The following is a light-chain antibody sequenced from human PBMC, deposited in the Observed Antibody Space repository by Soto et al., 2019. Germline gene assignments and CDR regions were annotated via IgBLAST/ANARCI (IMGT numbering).Light chain of an antibody. CDR3: QQYNNWPFT. CDR2: GAS. V-gene: IGKV3-15*01. Sequence: EIVMTQSPATLSVSPGERATLSCRASQSVSSNLAWYQQKPGQAPRLLIYGASTRATGIPARFSGSGSGTEFTLTISSLHSEYFAVYYCQQYNNWPFTFGPGTKVDIK. J-gene: IGKJ3*01. CDR1: QSVSSN.